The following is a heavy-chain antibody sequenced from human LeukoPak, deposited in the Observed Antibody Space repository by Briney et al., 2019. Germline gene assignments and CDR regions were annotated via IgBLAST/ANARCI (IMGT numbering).Heavy chain of an antibody. CDR3: ARIPHFYFGYGYFDS. Sequence: PSETLSLPCVGYDGSFSGYYWSWIRQPPGKGPEWIAEMDQSGTTNYNPSLKTRVSISVDTSKKQFSLTLTSMTAADTAVYYCARIPHFYFGYGYFDSWGQGTLVTVSS. CDR2: MDQSGTT. V-gene: IGHV4-34*01. J-gene: IGHJ4*02. CDR1: DGSFSGYY. D-gene: IGHD2/OR15-2a*01.